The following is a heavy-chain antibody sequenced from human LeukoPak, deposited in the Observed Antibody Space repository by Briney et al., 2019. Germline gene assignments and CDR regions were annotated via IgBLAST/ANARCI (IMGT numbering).Heavy chain of an antibody. D-gene: IGHD3-3*01. CDR2: IYSGGST. CDR3: ARIVEWLI. V-gene: IGHV3-66*02. CDR1: GFTVSSNY. J-gene: IGHJ4*02. Sequence: HPGGSLRLSSAASGFTVSSNYMSWVRQAPGKGLEWVSVIYSGGSTYYADSVKGRFTISRDNSKNTLYLQMNSLRAEDTAVYYCARIVEWLIWGQGTLVTVSS.